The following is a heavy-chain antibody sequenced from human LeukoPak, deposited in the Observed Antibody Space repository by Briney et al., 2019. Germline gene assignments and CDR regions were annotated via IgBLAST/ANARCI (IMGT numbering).Heavy chain of an antibody. J-gene: IGHJ5*02. CDR3: ARGPASGSNFAWFDR. CDR2: INHSGST. V-gene: IGHV4-34*01. D-gene: IGHD3-10*01. CDR1: GGSFSGYY. Sequence: TSETLSLTCAVYGGSFSGYYWSWIRQPPGKGLEWIGEINHSGSTNYNPSLKSRVTISVEMSKNQFSLELRYVTAADTAVYYCARGPASGSNFAWFDRWGQGTLVTVSS.